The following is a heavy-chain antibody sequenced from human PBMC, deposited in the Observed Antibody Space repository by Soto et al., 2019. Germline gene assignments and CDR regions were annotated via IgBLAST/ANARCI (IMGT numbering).Heavy chain of an antibody. V-gene: IGHV3-53*01. J-gene: IGHJ3*01. CDR1: GFTFSSND. D-gene: IGHD3-10*01. CDR2: IYSGGST. CDR3: ATRPLLTGAP. Sequence: EVQLVESGGGLIQPGGSLRLSCAASGFTFSSNDMNWVRQAPGKGRELVSLIYSGGSTYYADSVKGRFTSSRDNSKNTLYLPMSSLRAEDTAVYYCATRPLLTGAPRGQGTMVTVSS.